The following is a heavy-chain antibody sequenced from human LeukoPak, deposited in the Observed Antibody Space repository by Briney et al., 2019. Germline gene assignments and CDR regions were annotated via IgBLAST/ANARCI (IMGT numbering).Heavy chain of an antibody. CDR2: IYTSGST. Sequence: PSETLSLTCTVSGGSISSGSYYWSWIRQPAGTGLEWIGRIYTSGSTNYNPSLKSLVTISVDTSKNQFSLKLSSVTAADTAVYYCAREVVVVPAAIYWYFDLWGRGTLVTVSS. J-gene: IGHJ2*01. CDR3: AREVVVVPAAIYWYFDL. CDR1: GGSISSGSYY. V-gene: IGHV4-61*02. D-gene: IGHD2-2*02.